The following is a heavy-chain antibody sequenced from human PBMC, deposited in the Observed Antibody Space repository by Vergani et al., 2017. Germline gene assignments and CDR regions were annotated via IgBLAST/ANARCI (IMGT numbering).Heavy chain of an antibody. V-gene: IGHV3-23*01. CDR3: AKGGYQLLNYYYYYMDV. Sequence: EVQLLESGGGLVQPGGSLRLSCAASGFTFSSYAMSWVRQAPGKGLEWVSAISGSGGSTYYADSVKGRFTISRDNSKNTLYLQMNSLRAEDTAVYYCAKGGYQLLNYYYYYMDVWGKGTTVTVSS. CDR1: GFTFSSYA. J-gene: IGHJ6*03. D-gene: IGHD2-2*01. CDR2: ISGSGGST.